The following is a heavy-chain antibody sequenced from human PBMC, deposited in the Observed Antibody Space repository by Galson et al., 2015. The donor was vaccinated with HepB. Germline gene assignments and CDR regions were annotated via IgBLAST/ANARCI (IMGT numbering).Heavy chain of an antibody. Sequence: SLRLSCAASGFTFSSYAMSWVRQAPGKGLEWVSAISGSGGSTYYADSVKGRFTISRDNSKNTLYLQMNSLRAEDTAVYYCAKDHYGSGSYYTSYYYYGMDVWGQGTTVTVSS. V-gene: IGHV3-23*01. J-gene: IGHJ6*02. CDR1: GFTFSSYA. CDR2: ISGSGGST. D-gene: IGHD3-10*01. CDR3: AKDHYGSGSYYTSYYYYGMDV.